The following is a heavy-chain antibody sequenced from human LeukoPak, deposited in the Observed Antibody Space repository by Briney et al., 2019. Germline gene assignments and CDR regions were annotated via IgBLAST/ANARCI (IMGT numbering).Heavy chain of an antibody. J-gene: IGHJ4*02. D-gene: IGHD4-23*01. CDR1: GFTVSSNY. CDR2: IKQDGSEK. Sequence: GGSLRLSCAASGFTVSSNYMSWVRQAPGKGLEWVANIKQDGSEKYYVDSVKGRFTISRDNAKNSLYLQMNSLRAEDTAVYYCARDATVAYSFDYWGQGTLVTVSS. CDR3: ARDATVAYSFDY. V-gene: IGHV3-7*01.